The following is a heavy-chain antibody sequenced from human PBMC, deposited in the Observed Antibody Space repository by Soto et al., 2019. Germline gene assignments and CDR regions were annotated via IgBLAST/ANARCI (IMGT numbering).Heavy chain of an antibody. CDR3: AKENGGWFGELGNYCDY. CDR1: GFTFSSYA. D-gene: IGHD3-10*01. CDR2: ISGSGGST. V-gene: IGHV3-23*01. Sequence: EVQLLESGGGLVQPGGSLRLSCAASGFTFSSYAMSWVRQAPGKGLEWVSAISGSGGSTYYADSVKGRFTISRDNSKSTLYLQMNSLRAEDTAVYYCAKENGGWFGELGNYCDYWGQGTLVTVSS. J-gene: IGHJ4*02.